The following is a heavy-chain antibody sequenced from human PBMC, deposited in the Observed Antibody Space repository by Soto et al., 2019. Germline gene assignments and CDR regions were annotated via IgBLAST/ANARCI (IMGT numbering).Heavy chain of an antibody. CDR1: GGSISSYY. CDR2: IYTSGST. D-gene: IGHD3-10*01. V-gene: IGHV4-4*07. CDR3: ARDLKFGQADY. Sequence: PSETMSLTCTVSGGSISSYYWTWIRQPSGKGLEWIGRIYTSGSTNYNPSLKSRVTMSVDTSKNQFSLKLSSVTAADTAVYYCARDLKFGQADYWGQGSQATVPS. J-gene: IGHJ4*02.